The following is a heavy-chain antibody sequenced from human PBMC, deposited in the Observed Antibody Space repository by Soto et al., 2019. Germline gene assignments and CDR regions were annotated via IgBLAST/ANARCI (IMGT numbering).Heavy chain of an antibody. CDR1: GGTFSSYT. Sequence: SVKVSCKASGGTFSSYTISWVRQAPGQGLEWMGRIIPILGIANYAQKFQGRVTITADKSTSTAYMELSSLISEDTAVYYCARAGENRRYCSGGSCYSRSDNWFDPWGQ. CDR3: ARAGENRRYCSGGSCYSRSDNWFDP. D-gene: IGHD2-15*01. CDR2: IIPILGIA. V-gene: IGHV1-69*02. J-gene: IGHJ5*02.